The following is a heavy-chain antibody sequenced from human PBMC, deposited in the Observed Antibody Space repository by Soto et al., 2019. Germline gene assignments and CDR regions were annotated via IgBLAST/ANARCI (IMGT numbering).Heavy chain of an antibody. D-gene: IGHD6-13*01. CDR3: ARSLYSGSWYAGN. J-gene: IGHJ4*02. V-gene: IGHV4-38-2*01. CDR1: GYSISSGYY. CDR2: IYHSGTT. Sequence: PSETLSLTCSVSGYSISSGYYWGWIRQPPGKGLEWIGSIYHSGTTYDNPSLKSRVTISIDMAKNQFSLKLSSVTAADTAVYFCARSLYSGSWYAGNWGQGTLVTVSS.